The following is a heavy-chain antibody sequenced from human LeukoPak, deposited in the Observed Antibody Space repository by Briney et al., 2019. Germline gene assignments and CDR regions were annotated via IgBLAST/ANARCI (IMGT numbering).Heavy chain of an antibody. CDR2: INHSGST. V-gene: IGHV4-34*01. Sequence: PSETLSLTCAVLGGSFNDYYWSWIRQSPGKGLEWIGEINHSGSTNYNPSLKSRLTILVDTSKNQFSLRLSSVTAADTAMYYCARIVRGGLDVWGQGTTVTVSS. J-gene: IGHJ6*02. CDR3: ARIVRGGLDV. D-gene: IGHD2/OR15-2a*01. CDR1: GGSFNDYY.